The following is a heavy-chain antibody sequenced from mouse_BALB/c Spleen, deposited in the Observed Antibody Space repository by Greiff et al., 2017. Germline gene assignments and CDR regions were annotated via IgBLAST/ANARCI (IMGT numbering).Heavy chain of an antibody. D-gene: IGHD2-1*01. V-gene: IGHV5-12-2*01. CDR2: ISNGGGST. Sequence: EVKVVESGGGLVQPGGSLKLSCAASGFTFSSYTMSWVRQTPEKRLEWVAYISNGGGSTYYPDTVKGRFTISRDNAKNTLYLQMSSLKSEDTAMYYCARGGNYGRAWFAYWGQGTLVTVSA. J-gene: IGHJ3*01. CDR1: GFTFSSYT. CDR3: ARGGNYGRAWFAY.